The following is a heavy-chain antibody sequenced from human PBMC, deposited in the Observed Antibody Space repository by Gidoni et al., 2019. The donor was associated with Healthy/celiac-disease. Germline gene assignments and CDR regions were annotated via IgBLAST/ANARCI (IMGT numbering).Heavy chain of an antibody. CDR1: GGTFSSYA. CDR2: IIPIFGTA. D-gene: IGHD3-3*01. V-gene: IGHV1-69*01. CDR3: ARDKTMSGAHPERRAWYFDL. Sequence: QVQLVQSGAEVKKPGSSVKVSCKASGGTFSSYAISWVRQAPGQGLEWMGGIIPIFGTANYAQKFQGRVTITADESTSTAYMELSSLRSEDTAVYYCARDKTMSGAHPERRAWYFDLWGRGTLVTVSS. J-gene: IGHJ2*01.